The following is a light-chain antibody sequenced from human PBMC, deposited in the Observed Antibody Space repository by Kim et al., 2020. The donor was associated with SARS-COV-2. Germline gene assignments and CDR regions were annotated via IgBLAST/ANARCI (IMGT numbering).Light chain of an antibody. CDR2: DAS. Sequence: GDRVTITCQASQDIINYLNWYQQKPGKAPKLLIYDASNLETGVPSRFSGSGSGTDFTFTISSLQPEDIATYYCQQYDNLPLYTFGQGTKLEIK. CDR1: QDIINY. V-gene: IGKV1-33*01. CDR3: QQYDNLPLYT. J-gene: IGKJ2*01.